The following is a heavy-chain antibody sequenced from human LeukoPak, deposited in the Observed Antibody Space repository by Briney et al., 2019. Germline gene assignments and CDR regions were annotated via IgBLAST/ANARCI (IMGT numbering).Heavy chain of an antibody. V-gene: IGHV3-23*01. CDR3: AKPGDTAMVTCCGGDFDY. CDR1: GFTFSSYA. J-gene: IGHJ4*02. CDR2: ISGSGGST. Sequence: PGGSLRLSCAASGFTFSSYAMSWVRQAPGKGLEWVSAISGSGGSTYYADSVKGRFTISRDNSKNTLYLQMNSLRAEDTAVYYCAKPGDTAMVTCCGGDFDYWGQGTLVTVSS. D-gene: IGHD5-18*01.